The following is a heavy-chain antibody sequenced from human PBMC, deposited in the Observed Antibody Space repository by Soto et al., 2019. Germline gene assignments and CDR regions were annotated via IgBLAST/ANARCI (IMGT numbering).Heavy chain of an antibody. CDR2: INPNSVGT. Sequence: ASVKVSCKASGYTFTGHYMHWVRQAPGQGLEWMGLINPNSVGTNYAQKFQGRVTMTRDTSISTAYMELSRLRSDDTAVYYCAREPMVRAAHGFDIWGQGTMVTVS. D-gene: IGHD3-10*01. CDR3: AREPMVRAAHGFDI. CDR1: GYTFTGHY. V-gene: IGHV1-2*02. J-gene: IGHJ3*02.